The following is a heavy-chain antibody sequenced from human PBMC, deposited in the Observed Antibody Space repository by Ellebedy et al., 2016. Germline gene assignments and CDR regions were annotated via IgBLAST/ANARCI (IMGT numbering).Heavy chain of an antibody. J-gene: IGHJ4*02. CDR1: GYTFSNYG. V-gene: IGHV1-18*01. Sequence: ASVKVSCXASGYTFSNYGITWVRQATGQGLEWMGWMNPNSGNTGYAQKFQGRVTMTTDTSTSTAYMELRSLRSDDTAVYYCARAEGYCSSISCYFGYWYFDYWGQGTLVTVSS. CDR3: ARAEGYCSSISCYFGYWYFDY. D-gene: IGHD2-2*01. CDR2: MNPNSGNT.